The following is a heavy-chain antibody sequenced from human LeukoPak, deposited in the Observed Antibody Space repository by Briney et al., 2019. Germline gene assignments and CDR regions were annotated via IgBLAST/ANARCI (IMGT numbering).Heavy chain of an antibody. CDR2: ISGSGGST. CDR1: GFTFSSYA. V-gene: IGHV3-23*01. CDR3: ANPPHSYGGLLPLDY. Sequence: GGPLRLSCAASGFTFSSYAMSWVRQAPGKGLEWVSAISGSGGSTYYADSVKGRFTISRDNSKNTLYLQMNSLRAEDTAVYYCANPPHSYGGLLPLDYWGQGTLVTVSS. J-gene: IGHJ4*02. D-gene: IGHD5-18*01.